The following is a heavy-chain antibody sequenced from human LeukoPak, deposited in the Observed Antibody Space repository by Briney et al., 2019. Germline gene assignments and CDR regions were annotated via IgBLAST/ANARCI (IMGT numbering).Heavy chain of an antibody. J-gene: IGHJ4*02. D-gene: IGHD1-26*01. CDR2: IYYSGGT. CDR3: ARGRGAGATISDY. CDR1: GGSFSGYY. Sequence: SETLSLTCAVYGGSFSGYYWIWIRQHPGKGLEWIGYIYYSGGTYYSPSLKSRVTISLDTSKNQFSLRLSSVTAADTAVYYCARGRGAGATISDYWGQGTLVTVSS. V-gene: IGHV4-31*11.